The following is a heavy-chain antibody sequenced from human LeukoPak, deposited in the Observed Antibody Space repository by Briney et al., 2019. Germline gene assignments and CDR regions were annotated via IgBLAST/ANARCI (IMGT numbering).Heavy chain of an antibody. D-gene: IGHD2-21*01. Sequence: GGSLRLSCAASGFTFRTSAMHWVRQAPGKGLEWVAVISYDGTTKYYADSVKGRFTISRDNSKNTLYPQMNSLRAEDTALYYCARGRGGEHFDYWGQGTLVTVSS. V-gene: IGHV3-30-3*01. J-gene: IGHJ4*02. CDR3: ARGRGGEHFDY. CDR2: ISYDGTTK. CDR1: GFTFRTSA.